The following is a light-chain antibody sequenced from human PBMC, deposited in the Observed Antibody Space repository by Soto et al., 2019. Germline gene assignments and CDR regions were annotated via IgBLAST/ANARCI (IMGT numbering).Light chain of an antibody. V-gene: IGLV2-14*01. Sequence: QCSVTLPALVSGSRGQSITISCTGTSSDVGGYNYVSWYQHPPGKAPKLMISEVSNRPSGVSNRFSGSKSGNTASLTISGLQAEDEADYYCRSYTSTSTRVFGTGTKVTVL. CDR1: SSDVGGYNY. CDR3: RSYTSTSTRV. J-gene: IGLJ1*01. CDR2: EVS.